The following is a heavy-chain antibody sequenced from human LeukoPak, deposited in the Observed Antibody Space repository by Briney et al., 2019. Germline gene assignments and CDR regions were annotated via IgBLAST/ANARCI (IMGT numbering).Heavy chain of an antibody. CDR1: GFTFTSYA. J-gene: IGHJ4*02. CDR3: ARRGAEVGATVAPGDS. D-gene: IGHD1-26*01. CDR2: ISGSGGST. V-gene: IGHV3-23*01. Sequence: GGSLRLSCAASGFTFTSYAMSWVRQAPGKGLEWVSAISGSGGSTYYADSVKGRFTISSDNSKNTLYLQMNSLRAEDTAVYYCARRGAEVGATVAPGDSWGQGNLVTVSS.